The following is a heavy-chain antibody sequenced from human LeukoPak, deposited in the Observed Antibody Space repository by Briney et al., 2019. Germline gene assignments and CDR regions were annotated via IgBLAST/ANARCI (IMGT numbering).Heavy chain of an antibody. CDR2: ISYDGSNK. CDR3: ARAEDYYGSGSYFLLY. V-gene: IGHV3-30*01. D-gene: IGHD3-10*01. J-gene: IGHJ4*02. CDR1: GFTFSSYA. Sequence: GRSLRLSCAASGFTFSSYAMHWVRQAPGKGLEWVAVISYDGSNKYYADSVKGRFTISRDNSKNTLYLQMNSLRAEDTAVYYCARAEDYYGSGSYFLLYWGQGTLVTVSS.